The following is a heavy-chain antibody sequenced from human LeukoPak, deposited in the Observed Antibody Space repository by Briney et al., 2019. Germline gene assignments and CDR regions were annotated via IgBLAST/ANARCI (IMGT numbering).Heavy chain of an antibody. D-gene: IGHD3-10*01. Sequence: ASVKVSGKASGYTFTSYGISWVRQAPGQGLEWMGWISAYNGNTNYAQRLQGRVTMTTDTSTSTAYMELRSLRSDDTAVYYCARHYYGSGSYFEAFDIWGQGTMVTVSS. V-gene: IGHV1-18*01. J-gene: IGHJ3*02. CDR3: ARHYYGSGSYFEAFDI. CDR1: GYTFTSYG. CDR2: ISAYNGNT.